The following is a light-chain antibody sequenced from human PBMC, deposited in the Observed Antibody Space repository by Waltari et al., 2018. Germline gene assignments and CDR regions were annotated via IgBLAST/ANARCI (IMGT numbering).Light chain of an antibody. CDR2: ENT. J-gene: IGLJ3*02. Sequence: QSVLTPAPSVSGAPGQRVTISCTGGDSKIAPFGGNWYQHLPGRVPKLLIYENTNRPSGVPDRFSGCRSGTSASLAIAGLQPEDEGDYYCQSYDNSLRGSVLFGGGTKLTVL. CDR1: DSKIAPFG. CDR3: QSYDNSLRGSVL. V-gene: IGLV1-40*01.